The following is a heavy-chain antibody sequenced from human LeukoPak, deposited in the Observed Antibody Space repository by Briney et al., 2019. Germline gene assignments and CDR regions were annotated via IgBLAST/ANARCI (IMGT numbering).Heavy chain of an antibody. CDR3: VKESGFMVAPNGAFDI. V-gene: IGHV3-64D*06. CDR2: ISRNGGST. D-gene: IGHD4/OR15-4a*01. Sequence: GGSLRLSCSASGFTFNSYPVHWVRQAPGKGLEYVLGISRNGGSTYYADSVKGRFTISRDNSKNTLYLQMSSLRAEDTAVYYCVKESGFMVAPNGAFDIWGQGTMVTVSS. CDR1: GFTFNSYP. J-gene: IGHJ3*02.